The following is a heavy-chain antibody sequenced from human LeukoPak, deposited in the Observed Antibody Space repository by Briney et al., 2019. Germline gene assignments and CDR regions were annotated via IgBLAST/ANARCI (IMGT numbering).Heavy chain of an antibody. CDR1: GFTFSHYY. V-gene: IGHV3-7*01. D-gene: IGHD5-12*01. CDR2: IKQDGSEQ. CDR3: ARLPVDIVATIDFSISSPWLDY. Sequence: PGGSLRLSCAASGFTFSHYYMSWVRQAPGKGLEWVANIKQDGSEQFYLDSVKGRFTISRDNAKNALYLQMHSLRVEDTAVYYCARLPVDIVATIDFSISSPWLDYWGQGTLVTVSS. J-gene: IGHJ4*02.